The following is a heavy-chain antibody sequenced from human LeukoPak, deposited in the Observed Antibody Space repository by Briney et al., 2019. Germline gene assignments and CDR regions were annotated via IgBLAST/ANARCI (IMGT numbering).Heavy chain of an antibody. J-gene: IGHJ4*02. Sequence: GASVKVSCKASANTFTGYSMHWVRQAPGQGLEWMGRINPNSGGTNYAQKFQGRVTMTRDTSISTAYMELSRLRSDDTAVYYCARLGSGYEVDYWGQGTLVTVSS. V-gene: IGHV1-2*06. D-gene: IGHD5-12*01. CDR1: ANTFTGYS. CDR3: ARLGSGYEVDY. CDR2: INPNSGGT.